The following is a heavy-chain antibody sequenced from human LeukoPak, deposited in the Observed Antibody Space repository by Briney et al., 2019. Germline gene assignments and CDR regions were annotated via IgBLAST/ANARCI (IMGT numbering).Heavy chain of an antibody. CDR1: GFTFDDYA. D-gene: IGHD1-26*01. CDR2: ISWNSGSI. J-gene: IGHJ4*02. V-gene: IGHV3-9*01. Sequence: AGGSLRLSCAASGFTFDDYAMHWVRQAPGKGLEWVSGISWNSGSIGYADSVKGRFTISRDNAKNSLYLQMNSLRAEDTVLYYCAKEWSYYFPNWGQGTLVTVSS. CDR3: AKEWSYYFPN.